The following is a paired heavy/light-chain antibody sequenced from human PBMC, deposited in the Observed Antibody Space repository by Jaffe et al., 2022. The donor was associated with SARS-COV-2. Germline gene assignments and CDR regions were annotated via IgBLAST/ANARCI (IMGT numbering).Heavy chain of an antibody. CDR3: ARGRNSGYGGFDY. Sequence: QVQLQESGPGLVKPSQTLSLTCTVSGGSISSGDYYWSWIRQPPGKGLEWIGYIYYSGSTYYNPSLKSRVTISVDTSKNQFSLKLSSVTAADTAVYYCARGRNSGYGGFDYWGQGTLVTVSS. V-gene: IGHV4-30-4*01. CDR2: IYYSGST. D-gene: IGHD5-12*01. CDR1: GGSISSGDYY. J-gene: IGHJ4*02.
Light chain of an antibody. V-gene: IGKV2-40*01. J-gene: IGKJ1*01. CDR1: QSLLDSDDGNTY. Sequence: DIVMTQTPLSLPVTPGEPASISCRSSQSLLDSDDGNTYLDWYLQKPGQSPQLLIYTLSYRASGVPDRFSGSGSGTDFTLKISRVEAEDVGVYYCMQRIEFPYTFGQGTKVEIK. CDR2: TLS. CDR3: MQRIEFPYT.